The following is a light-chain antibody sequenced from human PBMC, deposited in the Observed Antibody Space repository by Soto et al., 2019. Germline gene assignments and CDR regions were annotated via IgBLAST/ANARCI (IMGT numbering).Light chain of an antibody. Sequence: EIVLTQSPATLSVSPGERATLSFVASQSVSRHLAWYQQKPGQAPRLLIYDASSRATGIPDRFSGSGSGTDFTLTISRLEAEDFAVYYCQQYGSSPLTFGGGTKVDIK. CDR2: DAS. J-gene: IGKJ4*01. CDR3: QQYGSSPLT. CDR1: QSVSRH. V-gene: IGKV3D-20*01.